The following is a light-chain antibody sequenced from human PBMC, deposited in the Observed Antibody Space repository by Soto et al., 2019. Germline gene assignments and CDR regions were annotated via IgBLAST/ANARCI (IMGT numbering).Light chain of an antibody. Sequence: QSVLTQPPSASGSPGQSVTISCIGTSSDVGGYNYVSWYQQHPGKAPKLMIYDVSKRPSGVPDRFSGSKSGNTASPTVSGLLAEDEADYYCSSYAASNNLGVFGGGTKLTVL. J-gene: IGLJ2*01. V-gene: IGLV2-8*01. CDR1: SSDVGGYNY. CDR3: SSYAASNNLGV. CDR2: DVS.